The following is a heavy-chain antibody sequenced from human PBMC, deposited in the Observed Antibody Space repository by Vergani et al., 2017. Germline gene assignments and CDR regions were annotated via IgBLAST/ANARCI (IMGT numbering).Heavy chain of an antibody. D-gene: IGHD2-15*01. Sequence: QVQMVQSRAEVKKPGASVKVSCKASGYTFTAYGISWVRQAPGQGLEWLGWITAYNGDPKYTRRLQDRVTLTTDPSTATVYLELRSLRSEDTAMYYCARDGSGGSPFAMDVWGQGTTVTVSS. CDR1: GYTFTAYG. J-gene: IGHJ6*02. CDR2: ITAYNGDP. V-gene: IGHV1-18*01. CDR3: ARDGSGGSPFAMDV.